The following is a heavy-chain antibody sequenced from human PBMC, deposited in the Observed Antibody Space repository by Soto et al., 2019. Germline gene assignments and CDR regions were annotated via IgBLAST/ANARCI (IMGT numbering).Heavy chain of an antibody. V-gene: IGHV5-10-1*01. CDR1: GYSFTSYW. CDR2: IDPSDSYT. CDR3: ARHRAVAGPYYYYYGMDV. Sequence: PGESLKISCKGSGYSFTSYWISWVRQMPGKGLEWMGRIDPSDSYTNYSPSFQGHVTISADKSISTAYLQWSSLKASDTAMYYCARHRAVAGPYYYYYGMDVWGQGTTVTVSS. D-gene: IGHD6-19*01. J-gene: IGHJ6*02.